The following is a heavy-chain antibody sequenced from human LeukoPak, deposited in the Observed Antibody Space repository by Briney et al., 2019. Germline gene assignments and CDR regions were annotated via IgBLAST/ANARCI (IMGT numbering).Heavy chain of an antibody. J-gene: IGHJ5*02. D-gene: IGHD3-16*01. Sequence: SETLSLTCAVSGDSMRTFYWNWIRQPAGKGLEWIGRISGSGTTNYNPSLRSRLTMSVDTSKNQFSLKLSSVTAADTAVYYCARVVLGDWFDPWGQGTLVTVSS. CDR2: ISGSGTT. CDR1: GDSMRTFY. V-gene: IGHV4-4*07. CDR3: ARVVLGDWFDP.